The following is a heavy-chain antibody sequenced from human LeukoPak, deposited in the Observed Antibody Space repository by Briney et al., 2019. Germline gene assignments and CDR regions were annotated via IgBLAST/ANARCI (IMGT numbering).Heavy chain of an antibody. CDR2: IWYDGSNK. Sequence: GRSLRLSCAASGFTFSSYGMHWVRQAPGKGLEWVAVIWYDGSNKYYADSVKGRFTISRDNSKNTLYLQMNSLRAEDTAVYYCARDLLAFSYAAGHQTYHYDSRQFDYWGQGTLVTVSS. J-gene: IGHJ4*02. D-gene: IGHD3-22*01. V-gene: IGHV3-33*01. CDR3: ARDLLAFSYAAGHQTYHYDSRQFDY. CDR1: GFTFSSYG.